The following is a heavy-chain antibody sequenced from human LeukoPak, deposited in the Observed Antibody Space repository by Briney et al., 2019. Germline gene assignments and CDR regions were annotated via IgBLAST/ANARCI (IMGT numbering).Heavy chain of an antibody. CDR3: ARTSLGTIYYYYMDV. CDR2: INPSGGRT. CDR1: GYTFTSYY. J-gene: IGHJ6*03. V-gene: IGHV1-46*01. Sequence: ASVKVSCKASGYTFTSYYMHWVRQAPGQGLEWMGIINPSGGRTSYAQKFQGRVTMTRDTSTSTVYMELSSLRSEDTAVYYCARTSLGTIYYYYMDVWGKGTTVTVSS. D-gene: IGHD2-2*01.